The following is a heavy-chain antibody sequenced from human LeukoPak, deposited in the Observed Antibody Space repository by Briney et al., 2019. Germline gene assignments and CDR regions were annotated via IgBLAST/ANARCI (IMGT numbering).Heavy chain of an antibody. D-gene: IGHD2-15*01. CDR3: ARSSPHCCSGGSCYSGPFDY. V-gene: IGHV3-53*01. CDR2: IYSGGST. CDR1: GFTVSSNY. Sequence: GGSLRLSCAASGFTVSSNYMSWVRQAPGKGLEWVSVIYSGGSTYYADSVKGRFTISRDNSKNTLYLQMNSLRAEDTAVYYCARSSPHCCSGGSCYSGPFDYWGQGTLVTVSS. J-gene: IGHJ4*02.